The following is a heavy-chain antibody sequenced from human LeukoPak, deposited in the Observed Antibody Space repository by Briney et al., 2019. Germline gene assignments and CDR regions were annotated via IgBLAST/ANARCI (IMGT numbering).Heavy chain of an antibody. CDR1: GYTFTGYY. CDR2: INPNSGGT. CDR3: ARGNKGGITMIVEGGAFDI. J-gene: IGHJ3*02. V-gene: IGHV1-2*02. D-gene: IGHD3-22*01. Sequence: ASVKVSCKASGYTFTGYYMHWVRQAPGQGLEWMGWINPNSGGTNYAQKFQGRVTMTRDTSISTAYMELGRLRSDDTAVYYCARGNKGGITMIVEGGAFDIWGQGTMVTVSS.